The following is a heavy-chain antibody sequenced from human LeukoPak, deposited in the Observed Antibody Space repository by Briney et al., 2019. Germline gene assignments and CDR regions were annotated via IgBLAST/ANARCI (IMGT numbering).Heavy chain of an antibody. CDR2: IIPILGIA. J-gene: IGHJ3*02. Sequence: VASVKVSCKASGGTFSSYTISWVRQAPGQGLEWMGRIIPILGIANYAQKFQGRVTITADKSTSTAYMELSSLRSEDTAAYYCARERSYSGYYDAFDIWGQGTMVTVSS. CDR3: ARERSYSGYYDAFDI. D-gene: IGHD3-22*01. CDR1: GGTFSSYT. V-gene: IGHV1-69*04.